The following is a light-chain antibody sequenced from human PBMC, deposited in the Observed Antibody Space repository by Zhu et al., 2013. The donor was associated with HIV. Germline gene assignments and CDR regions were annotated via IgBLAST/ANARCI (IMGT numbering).Light chain of an antibody. CDR3: LQYGANSQWT. Sequence: DIQLTQSPSFLSASVGDRVTITCRASQGISSSLAWYQQKPGRAPKFLIYAASTLQSGVPSRFSGSGSGTDFTLTISSLQPEDFVSYFCLQYGANSQWTFGQGTKVQFK. CDR2: AAS. CDR1: QGISSS. J-gene: IGKJ1*01. V-gene: IGKV1-9*01.